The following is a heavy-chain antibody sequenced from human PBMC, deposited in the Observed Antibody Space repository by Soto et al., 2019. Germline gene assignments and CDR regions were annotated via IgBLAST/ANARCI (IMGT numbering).Heavy chain of an antibody. D-gene: IGHD5-18*01. CDR2: ISYDGSNK. V-gene: IGHV3-30-3*01. CDR1: GFTFSSYA. Sequence: LRLSCAASGFTFSSYAMHWVRQAPGKGLEWVAVISYDGSNKYYADSVKGRFTISRDNSKNTLYLQMNSLRAEDTAVYYCARGAVLDTAMVPGEAAHFDYWGQGTLVTSPQ. J-gene: IGHJ4*02. CDR3: ARGAVLDTAMVPGEAAHFDY.